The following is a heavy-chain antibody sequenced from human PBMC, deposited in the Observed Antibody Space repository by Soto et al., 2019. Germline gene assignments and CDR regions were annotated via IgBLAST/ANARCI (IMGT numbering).Heavy chain of an antibody. Sequence: SETLSLTCTVSGGSISSYYWSWIRQPPGKGLEWIGYIYYSGSTNYNPSLKSRVTISVDTSKNQFSLKLSSVTAADTAVYYCARFGKIGTTAYYYYGMDVWGQGTTVTVSS. D-gene: IGHD1-7*01. CDR2: IYYSGST. CDR1: GGSISSYY. J-gene: IGHJ6*02. CDR3: ARFGKIGTTAYYYYGMDV. V-gene: IGHV4-59*01.